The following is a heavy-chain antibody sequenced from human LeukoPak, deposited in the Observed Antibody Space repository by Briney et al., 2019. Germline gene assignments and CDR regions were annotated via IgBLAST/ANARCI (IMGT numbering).Heavy chain of an antibody. CDR3: ARVKGATTNFDY. CDR1: GFTFNTYT. V-gene: IGHV3-48*01. Sequence: GGSLRLSCAASGFTFNTYTMNWVRQAPGKGLEWVSYISGSSGIIDYADSVRGRFTISRDNAKNSLYLQMNSLRAEDTAVYYCARVKGATTNFDYWGQGTLVTVSS. J-gene: IGHJ4*02. D-gene: IGHD1-26*01. CDR2: ISGSSGII.